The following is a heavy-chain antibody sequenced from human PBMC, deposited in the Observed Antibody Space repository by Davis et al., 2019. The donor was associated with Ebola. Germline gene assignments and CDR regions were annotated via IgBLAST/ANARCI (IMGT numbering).Heavy chain of an antibody. CDR1: GGTFSSYA. CDR3: ARGVVTVTYFDY. V-gene: IGHV1-69*13. J-gene: IGHJ4*02. CDR2: IIPIFGTA. Sequence: AASVKVSCKASGGTFSSYAISWVRQAPGQGLEWMGGIIPIFGTANYAQKFQGRVTITADDSTSTAYMELSSLRSEDTAVYYCARGVVTVTYFDYWGQGTLVTVSS. D-gene: IGHD4-17*01.